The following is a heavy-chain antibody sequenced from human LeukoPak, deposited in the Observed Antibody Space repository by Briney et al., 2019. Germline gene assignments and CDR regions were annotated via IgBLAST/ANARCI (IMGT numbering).Heavy chain of an antibody. CDR1: GDSINSYY. CDR2: IFYSGNT. D-gene: IGHD5-12*01. V-gene: IGHV4-59*08. J-gene: IGHJ4*02. CDR3: ARVDGGYGGIYFDY. Sequence: SETLSLTCTVSGDSINSYYWSWLRQPPGKGLEWIGYIFYSGNTNYNPSLKSRVTVSVDTSKNQFSLKLSSVTAADTAVYYCARVDGGYGGIYFDYWGQGTLVTVSS.